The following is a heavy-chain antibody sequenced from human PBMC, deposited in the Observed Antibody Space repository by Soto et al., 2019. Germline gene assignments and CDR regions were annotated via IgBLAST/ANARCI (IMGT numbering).Heavy chain of an antibody. CDR1: GGSLTSSSY. CDR3: RSSSRYSTDV. CDR2: IYSTGNT. Sequence: SETLSLTCTVSGGSLTSSSYWGWIRQPPGKGLEWIGSIYSTGNTYYNPSLKGRVTISADTSKNQFSLNLISVTAADTAVYYCRSSSRYSTDVWGQGTTVTVS. J-gene: IGHJ6*02. D-gene: IGHD6-13*01. V-gene: IGHV4-39*01.